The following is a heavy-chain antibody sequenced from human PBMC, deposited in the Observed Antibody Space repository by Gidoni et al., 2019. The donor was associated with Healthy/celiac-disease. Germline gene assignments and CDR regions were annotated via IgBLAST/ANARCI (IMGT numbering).Heavy chain of an antibody. D-gene: IGHD3-22*01. J-gene: IGHJ5*02. CDR1: GFTFDDYA. CDR2: ISWNSGSI. Sequence: EVQLVESGGGLVQPGRSLRLSCAASGFTFDDYAMHWVRQAPGKGLEWVSGISWNSGSIGYADSVKGRFTISRDNAKNSLYLQMNSLRAEDTALYYCAKGQTYYYDSSGLEGSPFDPWGQGTLVTVSS. CDR3: AKGQTYYYDSSGLEGSPFDP. V-gene: IGHV3-9*01.